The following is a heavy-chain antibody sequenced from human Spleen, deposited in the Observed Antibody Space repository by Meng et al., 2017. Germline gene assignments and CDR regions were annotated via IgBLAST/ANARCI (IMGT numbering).Heavy chain of an antibody. D-gene: IGHD4-11*01. V-gene: IGHV4-34*01. CDR3: ARGPTTMAHDFDY. CDR1: GGSFSGYH. Sequence: QLDPCGAGLWKPSETLLLPGACHGGSFSGYHWCWIRQPPGKGLEWIGEIKQSGSTNYNPSLESRATITVDTSQNNLSLNLISVTAADSAVYYCARGPTTMAHDFDYWGQGTLVTVSS. J-gene: IGHJ4*02. CDR2: IKQSGST.